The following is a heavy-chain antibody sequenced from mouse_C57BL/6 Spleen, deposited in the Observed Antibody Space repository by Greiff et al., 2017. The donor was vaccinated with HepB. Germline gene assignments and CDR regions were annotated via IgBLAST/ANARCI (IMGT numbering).Heavy chain of an antibody. D-gene: IGHD2-1*01. V-gene: IGHV1-4*01. CDR3: ARDGNYLYYYAMDY. J-gene: IGHJ4*01. CDR2: INPSSGYT. Sequence: VQGVESGAELARPGASVKMSCKASGYTFTSYTMHWVKQRPGQGLEWIGYINPSSGYTKYNQKFKDKATLTADKSSSTAYMQLSSLTSEDSAVYYCARDGNYLYYYAMDYWGQGTSVTVSS. CDR1: GYTFTSYT.